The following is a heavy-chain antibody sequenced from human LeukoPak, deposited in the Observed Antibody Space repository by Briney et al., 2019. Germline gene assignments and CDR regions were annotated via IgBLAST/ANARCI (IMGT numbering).Heavy chain of an antibody. CDR2: LSYTGKT. CDR1: GASVSSSH. D-gene: IGHD2/OR15-2a*01. J-gene: IGHJ4*02. V-gene: IGHV4-59*02. Sequence: PSETLSLTCVVSGASVSSSHWNWIRQLPGKGLEWIGCLSYTGKTDYNPSLTSRVTISLDTSKNQVSLKLRSVTAADTAVYYCSEGYFEPFDHWGQGTLFTVSS. CDR3: SEGYFEPFDH.